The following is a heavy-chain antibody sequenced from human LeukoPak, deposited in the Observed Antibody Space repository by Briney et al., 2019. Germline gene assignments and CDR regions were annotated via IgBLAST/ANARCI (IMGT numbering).Heavy chain of an antibody. CDR3: ATLGRDGYNYGTTFDY. Sequence: PGGSLRLSCAASGFTFSSYEMNWVRQAPGKGLEWVSYISSSGSTIYHADSVKGRFTISRDNAKNSLYLQMNSLRAEDTAVYYCATLGRDGYNYGTTFDYWGQGTLVTVSS. V-gene: IGHV3-48*03. CDR2: ISSSGSTI. D-gene: IGHD5-24*01. CDR1: GFTFSSYE. J-gene: IGHJ4*02.